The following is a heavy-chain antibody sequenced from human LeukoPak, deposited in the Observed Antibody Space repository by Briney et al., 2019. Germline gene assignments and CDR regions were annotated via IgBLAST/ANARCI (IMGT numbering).Heavy chain of an antibody. J-gene: IGHJ6*03. CDR3: ARGILRYDWTDSDVRAFHYYYHMDV. D-gene: IGHD1-20*01. Sequence: SETLSLTCAGDSLSGSSVTWVRQPPGKGLEWIGEISQSGNTNYSPSLKSRLTMSIDTSKSQISLNLSSATTADTAVYFCARGILRYDWTDSDVRAFHYYYHMDVWGPGVTVIVSS. CDR2: ISQSGNT. CDR1: DSLSGSS. V-gene: IGHV4-34*01.